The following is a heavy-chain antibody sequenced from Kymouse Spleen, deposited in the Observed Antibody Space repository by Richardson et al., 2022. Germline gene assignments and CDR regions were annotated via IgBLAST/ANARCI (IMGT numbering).Heavy chain of an antibody. V-gene: IGHV4-34*01. J-gene: IGHJ6*02. CDR3: ARGGVGATGNYYYGMDV. CDR1: GGSFSGYY. CDR2: INHSGST. D-gene: IGHD1-26*01. Sequence: QVQLQQWGAGLLKPSETLSLTCAVYGGSFSGYYWSWIRQPPGKGLEWIGEINHSGSTNYNPSLKSRVTISVDTSKNQFSLKLSSVTAADTAVYYCARGGVGATGNYYYGMDVWGQGTTVTVSS.